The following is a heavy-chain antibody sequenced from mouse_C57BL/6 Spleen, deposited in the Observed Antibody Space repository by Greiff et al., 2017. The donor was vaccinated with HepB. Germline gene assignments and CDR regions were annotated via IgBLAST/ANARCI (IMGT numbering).Heavy chain of an antibody. V-gene: IGHV1-59*01. Sequence: VQLQQPGAELVRPGTSVKLSCKASGYTFTSYWMHWVKQRPGQGLEWIGVIDPSDSYTNYNQKFKGKATLTVDTSSSTAYMQLSSLTSEDSAVYYCARRLLQNFDYWGQGTTLTVSS. CDR3: ARRLLQNFDY. J-gene: IGHJ2*01. D-gene: IGHD2-3*01. CDR2: IDPSDSYT. CDR1: GYTFTSYW.